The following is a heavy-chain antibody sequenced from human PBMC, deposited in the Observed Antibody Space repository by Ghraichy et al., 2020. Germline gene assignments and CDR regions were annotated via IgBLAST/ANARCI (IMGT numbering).Heavy chain of an antibody. J-gene: IGHJ4*02. Sequence: GGSLRLSCAASGFTFSSYSMNWVRQAPGKGLEWVSSISSSSSYIYYADSVKGRFTISRDNAKNSLYLQMNSLRAEDTAVYYCARGNWGQSWAPYWGQGTLVTVSS. V-gene: IGHV3-21*01. D-gene: IGHD3-16*01. CDR1: GFTFSSYS. CDR3: ARGNWGQSWAPY. CDR2: ISSSSSYI.